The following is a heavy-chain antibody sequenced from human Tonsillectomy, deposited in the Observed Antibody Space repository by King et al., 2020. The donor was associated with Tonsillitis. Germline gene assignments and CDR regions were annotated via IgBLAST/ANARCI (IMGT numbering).Heavy chain of an antibody. Sequence: QLQESGPGLVKPSETLTLSCSVSGGSISSHYWSWIRQPPGKGLEWIGCIYYSGSTNYNPSLKSRVSISVDTSENHFSLKLSPVTAADTAVYYCSRAPVYCSGGSCYSDYYHYGMDVWGQGTTVIVSS. CDR2: IYYSGST. CDR1: GGSISSHY. CDR3: SRAPVYCSGGSCYSDYYHYGMDV. D-gene: IGHD2-15*01. V-gene: IGHV4-59*11. J-gene: IGHJ6*02.